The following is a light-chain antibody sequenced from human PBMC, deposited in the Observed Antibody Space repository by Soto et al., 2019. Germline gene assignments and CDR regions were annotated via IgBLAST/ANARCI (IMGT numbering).Light chain of an antibody. CDR3: NSYTSSSTVV. Sequence: QSVLTQPAAVSGSPGQSITISCTGTSSDVGAYNHVSWYQQHPGKAPKLMINEVSNRPSGVSNRFSGSKSGNTASLTISGLLPEDEADYYCNSYTSSSTVVFGTGTKVTVL. J-gene: IGLJ1*01. CDR2: EVS. CDR1: SSDVGAYNH. V-gene: IGLV2-14*01.